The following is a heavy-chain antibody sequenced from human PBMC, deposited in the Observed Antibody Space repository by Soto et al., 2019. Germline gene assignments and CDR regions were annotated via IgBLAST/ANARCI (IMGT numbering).Heavy chain of an antibody. CDR1: GYSFTSYW. CDR3: ASSASIAARLPDY. CDR2: IYPGDSDT. J-gene: IGHJ4*02. V-gene: IGHV5-51*01. D-gene: IGHD6-6*01. Sequence: GESLKISCKGSGYSFTSYWIGWVRQMPGKGLEWMGIIYPGDSDTRYSPSFQGQVTISADKSISTAYLQWSSPKASDTAMYYCASSASIAARLPDYWGQGTLVTVSS.